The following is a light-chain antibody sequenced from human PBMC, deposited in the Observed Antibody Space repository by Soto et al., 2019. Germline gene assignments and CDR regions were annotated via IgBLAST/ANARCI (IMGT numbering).Light chain of an antibody. CDR1: QSISSSY. J-gene: IGKJ3*01. CDR3: QQYNSSPPEFT. CDR2: GAS. V-gene: IGKV3-20*01. Sequence: EIVLTQSPGTLSVSPGERVTLCCRASQSISSSYLAWYQQRPGQAPRLLIFGASYRATGIPDRFSGSGSGTDFTLTISRLEPEDFAVYYCQQYNSSPPEFTFGPGTKVDSK.